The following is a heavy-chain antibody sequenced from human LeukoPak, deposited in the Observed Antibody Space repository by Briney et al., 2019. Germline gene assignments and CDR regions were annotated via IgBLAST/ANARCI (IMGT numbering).Heavy chain of an antibody. CDR2: ISSSGGST. CDR1: GFTLSSDA. Sequence: GGSLRLSCAASGFTLSSDAMSWVRQAPGKGLEWVSAISSSGGSTYYADSVKGRFTISRDNSKNTLYLQMNSLRAEDTAVYYCAKYRAVVTLFKFDYWGQGTLVTVSS. J-gene: IGHJ4*02. CDR3: AKYRAVVTLFKFDY. D-gene: IGHD4-23*01. V-gene: IGHV3-23*01.